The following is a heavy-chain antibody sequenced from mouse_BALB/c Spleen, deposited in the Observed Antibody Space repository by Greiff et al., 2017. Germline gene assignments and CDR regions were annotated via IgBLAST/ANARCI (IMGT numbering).Heavy chain of an antibody. Sequence: QVQLQQSGAELMKPGASVKISCKATGYTFSSYWIEWVKQRPGHGLEWIGEILPGSGSTNYNEKFKGKATFTADTSSNTAYMQLSSLTSEDSAVYYCARLEVLRYGWYFDVWGAGTTVTVSS. CDR1: GYTFSSYW. J-gene: IGHJ1*01. CDR2: ILPGSGST. V-gene: IGHV1-9*01. CDR3: ARLEVLRYGWYFDV. D-gene: IGHD1-1*01.